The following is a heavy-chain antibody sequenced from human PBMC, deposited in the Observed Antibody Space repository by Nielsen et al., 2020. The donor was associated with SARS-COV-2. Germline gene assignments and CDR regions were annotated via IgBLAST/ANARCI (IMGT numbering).Heavy chain of an antibody. D-gene: IGHD2-2*01. Sequence: SLKISCAASGFTFDDYAMHWVRQAPGKGLEWVSGISWNSGSIGYADSVKGRFTISRDNAKNSLYLQMNSLRAEDTALYYCASTSYPNYGMDVWGQGTTVTVSS. CDR3: ASTSYPNYGMDV. J-gene: IGHJ6*02. CDR1: GFTFDDYA. CDR2: ISWNSGSI. V-gene: IGHV3-9*01.